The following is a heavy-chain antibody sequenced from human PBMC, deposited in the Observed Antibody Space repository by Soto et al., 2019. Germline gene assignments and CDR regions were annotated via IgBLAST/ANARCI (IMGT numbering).Heavy chain of an antibody. J-gene: IGHJ6*02. CDR3: ARDVGHYDFYYGMDV. V-gene: IGHV1-2*04. Sequence: ASVKVSCKASGYTFSGYYMHWVRQAPGQGLEWMGWINCNSGATSYSQKFQDWVTMTRDTSISTAYMELSRLRSDDTAVYYCARDVGHYDFYYGMDVWGQGTTVTVSS. CDR2: INCNSGAT. CDR1: GYTFSGYY.